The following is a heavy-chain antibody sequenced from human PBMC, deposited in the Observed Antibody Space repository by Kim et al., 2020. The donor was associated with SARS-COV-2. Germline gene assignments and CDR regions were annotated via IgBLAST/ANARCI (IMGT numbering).Heavy chain of an antibody. V-gene: IGHV3-48*01. CDR3: ASSIHSSYVCYAMDV. D-gene: IGHD2-2*01. CDR1: GFTFSSYS. Sequence: GGSLRLSCAASGFTFSSYSMNWVRQAPGKGLERISYISGIRSTIFYADSVKGRFTISRDNAKNSLYLEMNSLRAEDTAVYYCASSIHSSYVCYAMDVWV. J-gene: IGHJ6*02. CDR2: ISGIRSTI.